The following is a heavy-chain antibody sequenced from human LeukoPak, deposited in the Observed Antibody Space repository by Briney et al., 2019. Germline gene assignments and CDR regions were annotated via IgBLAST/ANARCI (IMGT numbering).Heavy chain of an antibody. CDR2: IYTSGST. V-gene: IGHV4-61*02. CDR3: ARDDPLYCSSTSCYGRGFDY. D-gene: IGHD2-2*01. Sequence: SQTLSLTCTVSGGSISSGSYYWSWIRQPAGKGLEWIGRIYTSGSTNYNPSLKSRVTISVDTSKNQFSLKLSSVTAADTAVYYCARDDPLYCSSTSCYGRGFDYWGQGTLVTVSS. J-gene: IGHJ4*02. CDR1: GGSISSGSYY.